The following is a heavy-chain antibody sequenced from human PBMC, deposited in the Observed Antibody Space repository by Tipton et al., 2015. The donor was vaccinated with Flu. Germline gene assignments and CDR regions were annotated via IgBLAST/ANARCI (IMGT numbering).Heavy chain of an antibody. CDR2: IYYSGST. V-gene: IGHV4-59*01. D-gene: IGHD1-26*01. Sequence: TLSLTCTVSGGSISSYYWSWIRQPPGKGLEWIGYIYYSGSTNYNPSLKSRVTISVDTSKNQFSLKLSSVTAADTAVYYCARWNTPRGSYDFDYWGQGTLVTASS. CDR1: GGSISSYY. J-gene: IGHJ4*02. CDR3: ARWNTPRGSYDFDY.